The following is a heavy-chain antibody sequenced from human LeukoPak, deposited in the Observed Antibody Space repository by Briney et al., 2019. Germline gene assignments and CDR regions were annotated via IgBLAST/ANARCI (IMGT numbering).Heavy chain of an antibody. J-gene: IGHJ4*02. CDR3: ATSSDWPYYFHY. D-gene: IGHD2-21*01. CDR2: VSGSGVAT. Sequence: GGSLRLSCAASGFTFRDYWMTWVRQAPGKGLEWASTVSGSGVATYFADSVKGRFTISRDNSKNTVFLEMNNLRAEDAAVYYCATSSDWPYYFHYWGQGTLVTVSS. V-gene: IGHV3-23*01. CDR1: GFTFRDYW.